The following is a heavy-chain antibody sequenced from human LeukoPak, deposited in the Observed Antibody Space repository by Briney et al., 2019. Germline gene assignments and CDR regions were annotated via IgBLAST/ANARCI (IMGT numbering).Heavy chain of an antibody. Sequence: GESLKISCKGSGYSFTSYWIGWVRQMPGKGLEWMGIIYPGDSDTRYSPSFQGQVTISADKSISTAYLQWSSLKASDTAMYYCARSSVYDSSGYPLRYFDYWGQGTLVTVSS. CDR3: ARSSVYDSSGYPLRYFDY. D-gene: IGHD3-22*01. J-gene: IGHJ4*02. V-gene: IGHV5-51*01. CDR1: GYSFTSYW. CDR2: IYPGDSDT.